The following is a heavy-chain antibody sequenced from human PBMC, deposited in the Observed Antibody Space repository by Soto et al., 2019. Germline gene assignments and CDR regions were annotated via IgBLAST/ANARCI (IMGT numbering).Heavy chain of an antibody. J-gene: IGHJ4*02. D-gene: IGHD6-19*01. Sequence: EVQVLESGGGLVQPGGSLRLSCEASGFTFSSYAMNWVRQAPGKGLEWVSVISGSGGSTYYADSVKGRFTISRDNSKNTLDLKMNSLRAEDTAVYYCAMRSSGWYFDYWGQGTLVTVSS. V-gene: IGHV3-23*01. CDR1: GFTFSSYA. CDR2: ISGSGGST. CDR3: AMRSSGWYFDY.